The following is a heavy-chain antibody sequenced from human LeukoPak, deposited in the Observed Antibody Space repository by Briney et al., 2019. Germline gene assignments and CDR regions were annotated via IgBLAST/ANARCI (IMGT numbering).Heavy chain of an antibody. V-gene: IGHV1-3*01. D-gene: IGHD5-24*01. J-gene: IGHJ4*02. Sequence: GGSLRLSCAASGFTFSSYAIHWVRQAPGQRLEWMGWINAGNGNTKYSQKFQGRVTITRDTSASTAYMELSSLRSEVTAVYYCARGYGYNPYFDYWGQGTLVTVSS. CDR1: GFTFSSYA. CDR3: ARGYGYNPYFDY. CDR2: INAGNGNT.